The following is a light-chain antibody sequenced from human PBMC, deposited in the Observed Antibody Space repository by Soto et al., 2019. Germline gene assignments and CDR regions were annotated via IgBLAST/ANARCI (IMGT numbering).Light chain of an antibody. J-gene: IGLJ1*01. V-gene: IGLV2-8*01. CDR1: SSDVGGYNY. CDR2: EVS. CDR3: SSYALGNNPFV. Sequence: QSVLTQPPSASGSPGQSVTISCTGTSSDVGGYNYVSWYQQYPGKAPKLMIYEVSKRPSGVPDRFSGSKSGNTASLTVSGLQAEDEADYYCSSYALGNNPFVFGTGTKVTVL.